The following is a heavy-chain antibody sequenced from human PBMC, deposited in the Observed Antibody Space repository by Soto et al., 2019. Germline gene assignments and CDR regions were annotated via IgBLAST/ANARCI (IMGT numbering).Heavy chain of an antibody. CDR1: GFTFDDYA. D-gene: IGHD3-10*01. CDR3: AKSLRYGSGKSGYFQH. V-gene: IGHV3-9*01. J-gene: IGHJ1*01. Sequence: GGSLRLSCAASGFTFDDYAMHWVRQAPGKGLEWVSGISWNSGSIGYADSVKGRFTISRDNAKNSLYLQMNSLRAEDTALYYCAKSLRYGSGKSGYFQHWGQGTLVTVSS. CDR2: ISWNSGSI.